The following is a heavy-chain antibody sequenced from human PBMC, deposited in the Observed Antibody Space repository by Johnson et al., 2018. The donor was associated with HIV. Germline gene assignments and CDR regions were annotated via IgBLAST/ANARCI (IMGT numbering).Heavy chain of an antibody. J-gene: IGHJ3*02. V-gene: IGHV3-30*04. CDR3: ARGKSTVVLHDAFDI. Sequence: QVQLVESGGGVVQPGTSLRLSCAASGFTFSSYAMHWVRQAPGKGLEWVAVISYDGSNKYYADSVKGRFTISRDNSKNTLYLQMNSLRAEDTAVYYCARGKSTVVLHDAFDIWGQGTMVTVSS. D-gene: IGHD4-23*01. CDR2: ISYDGSNK. CDR1: GFTFSSYA.